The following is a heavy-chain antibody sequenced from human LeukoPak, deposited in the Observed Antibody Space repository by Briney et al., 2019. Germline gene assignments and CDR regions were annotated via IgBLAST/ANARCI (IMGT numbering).Heavy chain of an antibody. CDR1: GFTFDDYG. V-gene: IGHV3-20*04. Sequence: GGSLRLSCAASGFTFDDYGMCWVRQAPGKGLEWVSGINWNGGSTGYADSVKGRFTISRDNAKNSLYLQMNSLRAEDTALYYCARDGAPWNYYYYYMDVWGKGTTVTVSS. CDR3: ARDGAPWNYYYYYMDV. J-gene: IGHJ6*03. D-gene: IGHD3-16*01. CDR2: INWNGGST.